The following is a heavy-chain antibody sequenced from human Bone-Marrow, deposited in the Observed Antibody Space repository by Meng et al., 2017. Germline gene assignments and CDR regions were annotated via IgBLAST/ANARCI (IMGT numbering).Heavy chain of an antibody. D-gene: IGHD6-19*01. CDR1: GASVSSGDW. J-gene: IGHJ4*02. V-gene: IGHV4-4*02. Sequence: VELQGSGPGLVKPSVTLSLTCGVSGASVSSGDWWTWVRQPPGKGMEWIGEFHHSGTTNYNPSLRSRVTISVDTSKNQFSLRLTSVTAADTAVYYCAASPGWWRIDSWGQGTLVTVSS. CDR3: AASPGWWRIDS. CDR2: FHHSGTT.